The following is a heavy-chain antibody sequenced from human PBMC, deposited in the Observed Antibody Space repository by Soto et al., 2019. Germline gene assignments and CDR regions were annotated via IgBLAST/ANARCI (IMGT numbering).Heavy chain of an antibody. V-gene: IGHV4-34*01. CDR3: ARVLRRWFDP. CDR1: GGSFSGYY. J-gene: IGHJ5*02. Sequence: QVQLQQWGAGLLKPSETLSLTCAVYGGSFSGYYWSWIRQPPGKGLEWIGEINHSGSTNYNPSIKSRVTISVDTSKNQFSLKLSSVTAADTAVYYCARVLRRWFDPWGQGTLVTVSS. CDR2: INHSGST. D-gene: IGHD2-15*01.